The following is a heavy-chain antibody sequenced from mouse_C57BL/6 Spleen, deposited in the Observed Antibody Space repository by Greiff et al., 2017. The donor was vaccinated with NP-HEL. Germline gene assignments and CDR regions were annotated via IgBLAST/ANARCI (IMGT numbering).Heavy chain of an antibody. D-gene: IGHD2-5*01. CDR3: ARGRDYSNYCAMDY. J-gene: IGHJ4*01. CDR1: GYAFSSYW. V-gene: IGHV1-80*01. Sequence: VQLQESGAELVKPGASVKISCKASGYAFSSYWMNWVKQRPGKGLEWIGQIYPGDGDTNYNGKFKGKATLTADKSSSTAYMQLSSLTSEDSAVYFCARGRDYSNYCAMDYWGQGTSVTVSS. CDR2: IYPGDGDT.